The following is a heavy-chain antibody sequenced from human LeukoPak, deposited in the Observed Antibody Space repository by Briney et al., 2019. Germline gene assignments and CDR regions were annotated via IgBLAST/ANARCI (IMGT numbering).Heavy chain of an antibody. CDR1: GFTLSSYA. CDR3: ARVLEAASFDY. J-gene: IGHJ4*02. D-gene: IGHD6-13*01. CDR2: ISSSSSYI. Sequence: GGSLRLSCAASGFTLSSYAMSWVRQAPGKGLEWVSSISSSSSYIYYADSVRGRFTMSRDNAKNSLYLQMNSLRAEDTAVYYCARVLEAASFDYWGQGTPVTVSS. V-gene: IGHV3-21*01.